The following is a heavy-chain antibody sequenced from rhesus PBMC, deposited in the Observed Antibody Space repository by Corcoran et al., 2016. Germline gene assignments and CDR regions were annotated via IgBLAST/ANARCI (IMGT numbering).Heavy chain of an antibody. CDR1: GGSISSSNW. D-gene: IGHD3-9*01. CDR3: ASEDDYGYYYTAAFDF. J-gene: IGHJ3*01. Sequence: QVQLQESGPGLVKPSETLSLTCAVSGGSISSSNWWSWIRQPPGKGLEWIGYISGSSGSTYYNPPRKSRITISTDTSKNQFSLKLSSVTAADTAVYYCASEDDYGYYYTAAFDFWGQGLRVTVSS. V-gene: IGHV4-65*01. CDR2: ISGSSGST.